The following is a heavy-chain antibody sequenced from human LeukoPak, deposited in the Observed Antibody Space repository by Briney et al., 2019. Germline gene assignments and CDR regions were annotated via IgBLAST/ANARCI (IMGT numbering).Heavy chain of an antibody. Sequence: GGSLRLSCTASEFTFSTYSMNWVRQAPGKGLEWVANIKQDGSEKYYVDSVKGRFTISRDNAKNSLYLQMNSLRAEDTAVYYCARDPGGYSSSWIDYWGQGTLVTVSS. V-gene: IGHV3-7*01. J-gene: IGHJ4*02. CDR1: EFTFSTYS. CDR3: ARDPGGYSSSWIDY. CDR2: IKQDGSEK. D-gene: IGHD6-13*01.